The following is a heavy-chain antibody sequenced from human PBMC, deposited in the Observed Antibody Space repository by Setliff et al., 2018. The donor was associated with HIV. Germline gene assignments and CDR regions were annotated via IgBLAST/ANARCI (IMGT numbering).Heavy chain of an antibody. CDR2: IRSKADKYAT. V-gene: IGHV3-73*01. D-gene: IGHD3-9*01. J-gene: IGHJ4*02. Sequence: GGSLRLSCAASGFTFSGAEIHWVRQASGKGLEWVGRIRSKADKYATDYGASAKGRFIISRDDSKKTAYLQMSSLRAEDTAMYYCAREDNYDILTGYLWEYYFDYWGQGTLVTVSS. CDR3: AREDNYDILTGYLWEYYFDY. CDR1: GFTFSGAE.